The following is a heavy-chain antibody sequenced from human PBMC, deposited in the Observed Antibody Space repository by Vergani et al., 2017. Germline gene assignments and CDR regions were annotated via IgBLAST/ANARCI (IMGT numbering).Heavy chain of an antibody. CDR3: ARVLRRSYYYYMDV. V-gene: IGHV4-61*02. CDR1: GGSINTGAYY. Sequence: QVQLQESGPRLVRPSQTLSLTCTVSGGSINTGAYYWSWIRQPAGKGLEWIGRVYTSGMTNYNPSLKSRVTILVDRSKSQLSLKLTSVTAGDTAVYYCARVLRRSYYYYMDVWGKGTTVTVSS. J-gene: IGHJ6*03. D-gene: IGHD4-23*01. CDR2: VYTSGMT.